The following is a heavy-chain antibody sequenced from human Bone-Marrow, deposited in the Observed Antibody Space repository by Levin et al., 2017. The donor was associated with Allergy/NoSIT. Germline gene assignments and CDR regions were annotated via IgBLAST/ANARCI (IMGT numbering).Heavy chain of an antibody. CDR3: ARDATLLATSEDYLDY. CDR2: ISGYGEST. D-gene: IGHD5-12*01. J-gene: IGHJ4*02. Sequence: GESLKISCAASGFTFNSHAMTWVRQAPGKGLEWVSTISGYGESTYYAESVKGRFTISRDNPRNTLHLLMTSLRAGDTAIYYCARDATLLATSEDYLDYWGQGTRVSVSS. CDR1: GFTFNSHA. V-gene: IGHV3-23*01.